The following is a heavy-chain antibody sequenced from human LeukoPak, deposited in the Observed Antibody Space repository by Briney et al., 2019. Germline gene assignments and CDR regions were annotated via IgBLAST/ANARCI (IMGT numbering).Heavy chain of an antibody. V-gene: IGHV1-18*01. CDR3: ARVAQHRYYYDSSDYYYYFDY. D-gene: IGHD3-22*01. CDR1: GYTFTNYG. CDR2: ISGYNGHT. Sequence: ASVKVSCKASGYTFTNYGITWVRQAPGQGLEWMGWISGYNGHTNYAQRLQGRVTMTTDTSTSTAYMELRSLRSDDTAVYYYARVAQHRYYYDSSDYYYYFDYWGQGTLVTVSS. J-gene: IGHJ4*02.